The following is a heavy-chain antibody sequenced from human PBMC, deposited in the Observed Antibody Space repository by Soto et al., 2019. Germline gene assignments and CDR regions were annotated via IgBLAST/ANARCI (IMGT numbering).Heavy chain of an antibody. CDR1: GYTFTSYA. D-gene: IGHD1-26*01. Sequence: QVQLVQSGAEVKKPGASVKVSCKASGYTFTSYAMHWVRQAPGQRLEWMGWINAGNGNTKYSQKFQGRVTITRDTSASTAYMELSSLRSEDTAVYYCARGGGSYFGGCDYWGQGTLVTVSS. V-gene: IGHV1-3*01. CDR2: INAGNGNT. CDR3: ARGGGSYFGGCDY. J-gene: IGHJ4*02.